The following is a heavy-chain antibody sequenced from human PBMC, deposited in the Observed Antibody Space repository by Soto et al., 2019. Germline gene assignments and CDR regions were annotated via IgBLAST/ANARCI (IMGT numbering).Heavy chain of an antibody. CDR1: GFTFSNYW. Sequence: GGSLRLSCAASGFTFSNYWMSWVRQAPGKGLEWVANIKLDGREKDCVDSVKGRFTISRDNAKKSLYLQMNSLRAEDTAVYYCARVGGFCSGGSCQVLFFDSWGQGA. D-gene: IGHD2-15*01. J-gene: IGHJ4*02. CDR2: IKLDGREK. CDR3: ARVGGFCSGGSCQVLFFDS. V-gene: IGHV3-7*01.